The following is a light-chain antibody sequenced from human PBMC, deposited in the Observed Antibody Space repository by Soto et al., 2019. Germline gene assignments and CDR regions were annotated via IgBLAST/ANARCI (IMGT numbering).Light chain of an antibody. CDR1: SSDVGGYYY. CDR2: EVN. J-gene: IGLJ1*01. V-gene: IGLV2-8*01. CDR3: SSYAGTNNYV. Sequence: QSALTQPPSAFGSPGQSVTISCTGTSSDVGGYYYVSWYQQHPGKAPKLMIYEVNKRPSGVPDRFSGSKSGNTASLTVSGLQAEDEADYYCSSYAGTNNYVFGTGTKVTV.